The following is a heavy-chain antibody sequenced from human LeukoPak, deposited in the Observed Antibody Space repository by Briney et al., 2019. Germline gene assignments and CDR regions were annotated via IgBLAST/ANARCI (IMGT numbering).Heavy chain of an antibody. D-gene: IGHD3-22*01. CDR3: ARLKYYYDSSGYRAEYFQH. CDR1: GYSISSGYY. V-gene: IGHV4-38-2*02. CDR2: MYHSGST. Sequence: SETLSLTCTVSGYSISSGYYWGWIRQPPGKGLEWIGSMYHSGSTYYNPSLKSRITISVDTSKNQFSLKLSSVSAADTAVYYCARLKYYYDSSGYRAEYFQHWGQGTLVTVSS. J-gene: IGHJ1*01.